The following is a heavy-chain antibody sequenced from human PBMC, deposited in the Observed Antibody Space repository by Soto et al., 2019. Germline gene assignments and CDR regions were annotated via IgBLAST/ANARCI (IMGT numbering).Heavy chain of an antibody. CDR3: AREGGYCTNGVCYTGVFRYYYYGMDV. CDR2: ISYDGSNK. V-gene: IGHV3-30-3*01. Sequence: QVQLVESGGGVVQPGRSLRLSCTASGFTFSSYAMHWVRQAPGKRLEWVAVISYDGSNKYYADCVKVRFTISRDNSKNRLYLQMNSLRAEDTAVYYCAREGGYCTNGVCYTGVFRYYYYGMDVWGQGTTVTVSS. J-gene: IGHJ6*02. CDR1: GFTFSSYA. D-gene: IGHD2-8*01.